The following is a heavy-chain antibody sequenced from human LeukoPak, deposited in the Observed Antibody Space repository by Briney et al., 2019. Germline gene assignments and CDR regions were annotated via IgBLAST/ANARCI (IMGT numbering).Heavy chain of an antibody. J-gene: IGHJ3*02. CDR2: IYTSGST. V-gene: IGHV4-4*07. CDR3: ARAHPTTSNVGAFDI. CDR1: GGSISSYY. Sequence: PSETLSLTCTVSGGSISSYYWSWIRQPAGKGLEWIGRIYTSGSTNYNPSLKSRVTMSVDTSKDQFSLKLSSVTAADTAVYYCARAHPTTSNVGAFDIWGQGTMVTVSS. D-gene: IGHD1-14*01.